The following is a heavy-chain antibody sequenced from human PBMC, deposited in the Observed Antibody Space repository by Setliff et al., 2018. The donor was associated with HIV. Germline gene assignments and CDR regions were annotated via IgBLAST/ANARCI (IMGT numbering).Heavy chain of an antibody. Sequence: SETLSLTCSVSGGSITTDGYYWSWIRHHPGKGLEWIGYMYHTGSTYYNPSLASRLVMSLDPSKNQFSLKLNSMTAADTAMYYCAGGRYFRDISDSRFDFWGQGKLVTVSS. CDR2: MYHTGST. J-gene: IGHJ4*02. V-gene: IGHV4-31*03. CDR3: AGGRYFRDISDSRFDF. D-gene: IGHD2-21*02. CDR1: GGSITTDGYY.